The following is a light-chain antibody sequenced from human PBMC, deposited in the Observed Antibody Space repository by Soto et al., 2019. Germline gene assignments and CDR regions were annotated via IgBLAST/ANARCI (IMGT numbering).Light chain of an antibody. V-gene: IGKV1-17*01. CDR3: LQHNSYPLA. J-gene: IGKJ4*01. Sequence: DIQMTQSPSSLSASVGDRVTITCRATQGIGNGLGWYQQKPGKAPKRLIYVASNLQSGVPSRFSGSGSGREFTLTINSLQPEDFATYFCLQHNSYPLAFGGGTKVEIK. CDR2: VAS. CDR1: QGIGNG.